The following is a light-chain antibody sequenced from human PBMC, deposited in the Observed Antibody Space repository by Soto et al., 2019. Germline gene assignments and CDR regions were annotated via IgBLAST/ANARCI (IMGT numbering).Light chain of an antibody. Sequence: DIQMTQSPSSLSASVGDRVTITCRASQSISNYLNWYQQKPGKAPKLLIYAASSLQGGVPSRFSGSGSGTDFTLTISSLQPEDFATYYCQRTYNHRYTFGQGTRVEI. CDR3: QRTYNHRYT. CDR1: QSISNY. CDR2: AAS. J-gene: IGKJ2*01. V-gene: IGKV1-39*01.